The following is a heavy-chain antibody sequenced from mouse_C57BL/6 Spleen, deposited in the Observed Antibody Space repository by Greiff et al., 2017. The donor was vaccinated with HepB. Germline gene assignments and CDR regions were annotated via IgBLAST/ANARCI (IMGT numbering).Heavy chain of an antibody. Sequence: VQLQQSGPELVKPGASVKISCKASGYAFSSSWMNWVKQRPGKGLEWIGRIYPGDGDTNYNGKFKGKATLTADKSYSTASMQLSSLTSEDSAVYFCSRVGPTAFDYWGQGTTLTVSS. CDR3: SRVGPTAFDY. CDR2: IYPGDGDT. V-gene: IGHV1-82*01. J-gene: IGHJ2*01. CDR1: GYAFSSSW. D-gene: IGHD1-2*01.